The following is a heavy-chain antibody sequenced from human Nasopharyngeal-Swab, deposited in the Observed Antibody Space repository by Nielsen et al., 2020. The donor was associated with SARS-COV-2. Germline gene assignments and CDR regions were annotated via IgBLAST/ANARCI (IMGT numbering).Heavy chain of an antibody. V-gene: IGHV3-21*01. J-gene: IGHJ4*02. CDR1: GFTFSSYS. CDR3: ARADGGTYSD. CDR2: ISSSSSYI. D-gene: IGHD1-26*01. Sequence: GESLKISCAASGFTFSSYSMNWVRQAPGKGLEWVSSISSSSSYIYYADSVKGRFTISRDNAKNSLYLQMNSLRAEDTAVYYCARADGGTYSDWGQGTLVTVSS.